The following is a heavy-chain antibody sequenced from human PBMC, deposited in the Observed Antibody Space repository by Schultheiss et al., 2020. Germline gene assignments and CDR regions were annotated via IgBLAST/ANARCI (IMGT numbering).Heavy chain of an antibody. Sequence: SATLSLTCAVYGGSFSGYYWSWIRQPPGKGLEWIGYIYYSGSTNYNPSLKSRVTISVDTSKNQFSLKLSSVTAADTAVYYCARRYHYDSIGYYYFDYWGQGTLVTVSS. D-gene: IGHD3-22*01. V-gene: IGHV4-34*01. CDR3: ARRYHYDSIGYYYFDY. CDR2: IYYSGST. J-gene: IGHJ4*02. CDR1: GGSFSGYY.